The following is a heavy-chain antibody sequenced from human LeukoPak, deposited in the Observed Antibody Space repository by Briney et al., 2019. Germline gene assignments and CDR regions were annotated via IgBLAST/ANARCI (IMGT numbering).Heavy chain of an antibody. CDR3: ARAEVDTAMVTWFDY. J-gene: IGHJ4*02. Sequence: PGGPLRLSCAASGFTFSDYYMSWIRQAPGKGLEWVSYNSSSSSYTNYADSVKGRFTISRDNAKISLYLQMNSLRAEDTAVYYCARAEVDTAMVTWFDYWGQGTLVTVSS. V-gene: IGHV3-11*06. CDR2: NSSSSSYT. D-gene: IGHD5-18*01. CDR1: GFTFSDYY.